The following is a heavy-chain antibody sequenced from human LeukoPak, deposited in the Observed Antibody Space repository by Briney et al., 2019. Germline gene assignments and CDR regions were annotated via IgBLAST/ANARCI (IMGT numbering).Heavy chain of an antibody. V-gene: IGHV3-30*04. J-gene: IGHJ6*03. CDR1: GFTFSSYA. Sequence: GGSLRLSCSASGFTFSSYAMHWVRQAPGKGLEWVAVISYNGRNQNYADSVQGRFTISRDNSKNTLYLQMNSLRAEDTAIYYCARDHKGYIYGYRRGYSDYYYMDVWGKGTTVTVSS. CDR2: ISYNGRNQ. D-gene: IGHD5-18*01. CDR3: ARDHKGYIYGYRRGYSDYYYMDV.